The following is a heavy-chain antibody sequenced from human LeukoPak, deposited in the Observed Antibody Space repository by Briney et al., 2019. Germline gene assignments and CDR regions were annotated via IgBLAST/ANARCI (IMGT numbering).Heavy chain of an antibody. Sequence: GGSLRHSCTASGFTFGDYAVSWVRQAPGKGLEWVGFIRSKAYGGTTEYAASVKGRFTISRDDSKSIAYLQLNSLKTEDTAVYYCARFVPYFDYWGQGTLVTVSS. CDR3: ARFVPYFDY. J-gene: IGHJ4*02. CDR1: GFTFGDYA. D-gene: IGHD3-10*01. V-gene: IGHV3-49*04. CDR2: IRSKAYGGTT.